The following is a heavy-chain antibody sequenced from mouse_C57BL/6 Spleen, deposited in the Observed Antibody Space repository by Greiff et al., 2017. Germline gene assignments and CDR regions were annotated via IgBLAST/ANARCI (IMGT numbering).Heavy chain of an antibody. J-gene: IGHJ1*03. Sequence: VKLMESGPGLVAPSQSLSITCTVSGFSLTSYGVDWVRQPPGKGLEWLGVIWGGGSTNYNSALMSRLSISKDNSKSQVFLKMNSLQTDDTAMYYCAKRAYGSSWDWYFDVWGTGTTVTVSS. CDR2: IWGGGST. CDR3: AKRAYGSSWDWYFDV. CDR1: GFSLTSYG. D-gene: IGHD1-1*01. V-gene: IGHV2-9*01.